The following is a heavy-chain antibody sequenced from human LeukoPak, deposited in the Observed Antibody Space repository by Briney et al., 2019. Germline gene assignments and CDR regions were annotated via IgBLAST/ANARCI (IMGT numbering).Heavy chain of an antibody. J-gene: IGHJ4*02. V-gene: IGHV3-23*01. Sequence: SGGSLRLSCAASGFTFNSSAMSWVHQAPGKGLEWVSAISGSGGSTYYADSVKGRFTISRDNSKNTLYLQMNSLRAEDTAVYYCAKDSGGYSSGWYEGYFDYWGQGTLVTVSS. CDR2: ISGSGGST. D-gene: IGHD6-19*01. CDR1: GFTFNSSA. CDR3: AKDSGGYSSGWYEGYFDY.